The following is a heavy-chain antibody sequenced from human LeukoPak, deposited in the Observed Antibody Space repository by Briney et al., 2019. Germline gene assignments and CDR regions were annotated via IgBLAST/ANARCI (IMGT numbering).Heavy chain of an antibody. J-gene: IGHJ6*02. D-gene: IGHD2-2*01. Sequence: ASVKVSCKASGYTFTSYGISWVRQAPGQRLEWMGWINAGNGNTKYSQKFQGRVTITRDTSASTAYMELSSLRSEDTAVYYCARSPAARGDYYGMDVWGQGTTVTVSS. CDR1: GYTFTSYG. V-gene: IGHV1-3*01. CDR3: ARSPAARGDYYGMDV. CDR2: INAGNGNT.